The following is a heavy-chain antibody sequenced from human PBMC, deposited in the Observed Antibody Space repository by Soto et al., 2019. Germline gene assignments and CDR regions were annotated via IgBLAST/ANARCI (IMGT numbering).Heavy chain of an antibody. CDR3: VRDGTTVVPFDL. D-gene: IGHD4-17*01. CDR2: VKTDGSTT. Sequence: GGSLRLSCAASGFTFSSYWMHWVRQAPGKGLVWVSRVKTDGSTTAYADSAKGRFTISRDNAKNTLDLQMSSLGAEDTAVYYCVRDGTTVVPFDLWGQGTLVTVSS. CDR1: GFTFSSYW. J-gene: IGHJ5*02. V-gene: IGHV3-74*01.